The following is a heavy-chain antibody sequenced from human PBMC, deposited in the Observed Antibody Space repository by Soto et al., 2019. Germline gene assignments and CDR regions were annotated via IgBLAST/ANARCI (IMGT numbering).Heavy chain of an antibody. D-gene: IGHD2-8*02. CDR2: IAYDGSKK. V-gene: IGHV3-30*18. CDR1: GFTFSNYA. J-gene: IGHJ3*02. Sequence: QVQVVESGGGVVQPGRSLRLSCAASGFTFSNYAMHWVRQAPGKGLEWVAVIAYDGSKKHYADSVKGRFTISRDNSKNTLSLPMNSLRAEDTGVYYCAKDLPPFCTGGGCKSDASDIWGQGTMVTVSS. CDR3: AKDLPPFCTGGGCKSDASDI.